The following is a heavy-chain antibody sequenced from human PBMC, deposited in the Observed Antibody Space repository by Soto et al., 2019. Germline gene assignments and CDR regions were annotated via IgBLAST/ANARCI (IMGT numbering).Heavy chain of an antibody. Sequence: EVQLLEAGGNLIQPGGSLRLSCAASGFTFSSYARSWVAQAPGQGLEWLSAISGPGATIYYADSVKGRFTISRDNSKNTLYLQMNSLTAEDTAVYYCAKMLTMVRGVTGLRDFDFWGQGTLVTVSS. CDR1: GFTFSSYA. CDR3: AKMLTMVRGVTGLRDFDF. CDR2: ISGPGATI. V-gene: IGHV3-23*01. J-gene: IGHJ4*02. D-gene: IGHD3-10*01.